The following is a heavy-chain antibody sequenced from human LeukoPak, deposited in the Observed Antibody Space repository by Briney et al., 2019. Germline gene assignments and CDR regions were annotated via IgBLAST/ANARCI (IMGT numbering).Heavy chain of an antibody. J-gene: IGHJ4*02. CDR2: ISGSGDST. CDR1: GFTFSSYA. D-gene: IGHD1-14*01. Sequence: GGSLRLSCAASGFTFSSYAMSWVRQAPGKGLEWVSAISGSGDSTYYADSVKGRFTISRDNSKNTLYLQMNSLRAEDTAVYYCAKDLYEETGGNFDYWGQGTLVTVSS. V-gene: IGHV3-23*01. CDR3: AKDLYEETGGNFDY.